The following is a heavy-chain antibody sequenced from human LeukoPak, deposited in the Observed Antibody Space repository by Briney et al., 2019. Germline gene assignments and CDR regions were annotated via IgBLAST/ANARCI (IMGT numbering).Heavy chain of an antibody. CDR3: ARGTLYRGWSYYLDF. D-gene: IGHD6-19*01. Sequence: ASVKVSCKASGYTFTRYYIHWVRQAPGQGLEWMGWINPNSGGTNYAQKFQGRVTMTRDTSISTAYMDLSRLRSDDTAMYYCARGTLYRGWSYYLDFWGQGSQVTVSS. CDR1: GYTFTRYY. V-gene: IGHV1-2*02. J-gene: IGHJ4*02. CDR2: INPNSGGT.